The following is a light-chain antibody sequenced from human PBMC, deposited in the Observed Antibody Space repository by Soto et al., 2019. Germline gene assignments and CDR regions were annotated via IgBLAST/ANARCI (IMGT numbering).Light chain of an antibody. Sequence: EIVLTQSPGTLSLSPGERATLSCRASQSVSSSYLAWYQQKPGQAPRLLIYGASSRATGIPDRFNGSGSGTDFTLTISRLETEDFAVYYYQQYGSSPWTFGQGTKVEIK. CDR3: QQYGSSPWT. CDR2: GAS. J-gene: IGKJ1*01. V-gene: IGKV3-20*01. CDR1: QSVSSSY.